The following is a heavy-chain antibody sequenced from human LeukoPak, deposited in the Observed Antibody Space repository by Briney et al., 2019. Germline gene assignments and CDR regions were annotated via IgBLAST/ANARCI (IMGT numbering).Heavy chain of an antibody. CDR3: ATKYSSGWYSVDY. J-gene: IGHJ4*02. Sequence: GGSLRLSCAASGFTFSTYAMSWVRQAPGKGLEWVSGISGSGGSTYCADSVKGRFTISRDNSKNTLYLQMNSLRAEDTAVYYCATKYSSGWYSVDYWGQGTLVTVSS. CDR1: GFTFSTYA. CDR2: ISGSGGST. V-gene: IGHV3-23*01. D-gene: IGHD6-13*01.